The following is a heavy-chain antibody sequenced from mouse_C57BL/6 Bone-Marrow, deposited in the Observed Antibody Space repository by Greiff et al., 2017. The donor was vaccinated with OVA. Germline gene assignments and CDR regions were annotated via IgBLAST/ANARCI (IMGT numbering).Heavy chain of an antibody. CDR1: GFNIKDDY. Sequence: EVQLQQSGAELVRPGASVKLSCTASGFNIKDDYMHWVKQRPEQGLEWIGWIDPENGDTEYASKFQGKATITADTSSNTAYLQLSRLTSEDTAVYYCTRITTVVAFDYWGQGTTLTVSS. V-gene: IGHV14-4*01. J-gene: IGHJ2*01. D-gene: IGHD1-1*01. CDR3: TRITTVVAFDY. CDR2: IDPENGDT.